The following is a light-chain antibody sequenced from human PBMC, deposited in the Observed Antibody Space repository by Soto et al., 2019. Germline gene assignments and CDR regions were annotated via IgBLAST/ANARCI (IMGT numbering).Light chain of an antibody. Sequence: EIVMTQSPATLSVSPGKRATLFCRASQSVSSYVAWYQLKPGQAPRLLIYGPSTRATGIPGRFSGSGSGTEFTLTVSRLEPGDFAVYYCQQYGTSPWTFGQGTKVEIK. CDR1: QSVSSY. V-gene: IGKV3-15*01. CDR2: GPS. J-gene: IGKJ1*01. CDR3: QQYGTSPWT.